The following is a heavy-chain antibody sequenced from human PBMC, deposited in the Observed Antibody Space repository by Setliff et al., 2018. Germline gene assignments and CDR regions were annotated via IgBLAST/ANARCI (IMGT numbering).Heavy chain of an antibody. D-gene: IGHD4-4*01. V-gene: IGHV1-8*02. J-gene: IGHJ3*02. CDR3: ARGLRQDRSNSDVFDI. Sequence: ASVKVSCKASGYTFSNYDINWVRQGTGQGLEWMGWMNPNSGNTGYAQKFQGRVTMTRNTSISTVYVELTSLRYEDMAVYYCARGLRQDRSNSDVFDIWGQGTVVT. CDR1: GYTFSNYD. CDR2: MNPNSGNT.